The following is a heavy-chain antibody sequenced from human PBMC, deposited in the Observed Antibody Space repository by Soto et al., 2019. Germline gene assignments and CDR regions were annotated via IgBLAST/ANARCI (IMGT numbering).Heavy chain of an antibody. V-gene: IGHV3-21*01. CDR2: ISSSSSYI. Sequence: GSLRLSCAAAGFTFSSYSMNWVRQAPGKGLEWVSSISSSSSYIYYADSVKGRFTISRDNAKNSLYLQMNSLRAEDTAVYYCAKGPAIVLVPAAMNYYYGMDVWGQGTTVTVSS. J-gene: IGHJ6*02. CDR1: GFTFSSYS. D-gene: IGHD2-2*01. CDR3: AKGPAIVLVPAAMNYYYGMDV.